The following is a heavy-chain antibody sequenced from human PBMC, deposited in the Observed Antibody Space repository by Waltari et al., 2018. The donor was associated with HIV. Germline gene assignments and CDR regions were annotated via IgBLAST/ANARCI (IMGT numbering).Heavy chain of an antibody. CDR2: IGSLQNFI. CDR1: GFRFSDYN. CDR3: ARGPSSGWSWFDP. Sequence: EVRLLESGGGLVRPGGSLRLSCAAAGFRFSDYNMNWVRQGPGKGLEWVASIGSLQNFIHYADSVKGRFTVSRDNAKNSLYLQMNSLTAEDTAVYYCARGPSSGWSWFDPWGQGT. V-gene: IGHV3-21*01. D-gene: IGHD6-19*01. J-gene: IGHJ5*02.